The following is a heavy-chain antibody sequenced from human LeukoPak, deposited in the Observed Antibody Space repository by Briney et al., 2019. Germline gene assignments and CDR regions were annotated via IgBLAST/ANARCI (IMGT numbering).Heavy chain of an antibody. Sequence: PGGSLRLSCAASGFTFSSYSMNWVRQAPGKGLEWVSSISRSSTYIYYADSVKGRFTISRDNAENSLYLQMNSLRAEDTAVYCCARGEYYYDSSGSMRFDYWGQGTLVTVSS. CDR3: ARGEYYYDSSGSMRFDY. CDR2: ISRSSTYI. J-gene: IGHJ4*02. V-gene: IGHV3-21*01. D-gene: IGHD3-22*01. CDR1: GFTFSSYS.